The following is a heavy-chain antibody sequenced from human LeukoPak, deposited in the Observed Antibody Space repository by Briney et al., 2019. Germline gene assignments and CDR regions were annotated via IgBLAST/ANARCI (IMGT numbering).Heavy chain of an antibody. V-gene: IGHV3-23*01. CDR2: IFGSGGSA. CDR1: GFTFGSYA. CDR3: VRRGDASSGWGDHDF. D-gene: IGHD6-19*01. Sequence: GGSLRLSCEASGFTFGSYAMSWLRQAPGEGLEWVAGIFGSGGSAHYADSAKGRFTISRDNSKNMVHLQMNSLTGEDTALYYCVRRGDASSGWGDHDFWGQGALVTVSS. J-gene: IGHJ4*02.